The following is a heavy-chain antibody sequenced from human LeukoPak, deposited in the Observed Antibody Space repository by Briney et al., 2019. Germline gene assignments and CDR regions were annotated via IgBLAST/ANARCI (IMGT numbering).Heavy chain of an antibody. J-gene: IGHJ4*02. CDR1: GGSISSGGYY. Sequence: SETLSLTCTVSGGSISSGGYYWSWIRQHPGTGLEWIGYIYYGGSTYYNPSLKSRVTISVDTSKNQFSLKLSSVTAADTAVYYCARQWFGESGGFDYWGQGTLVTVSS. D-gene: IGHD3-10*01. CDR3: ARQWFGESGGFDY. CDR2: IYYGGST. V-gene: IGHV4-31*03.